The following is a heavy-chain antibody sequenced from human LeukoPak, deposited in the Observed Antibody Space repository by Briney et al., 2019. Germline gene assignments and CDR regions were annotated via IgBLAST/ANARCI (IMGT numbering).Heavy chain of an antibody. V-gene: IGHV1-69*04. D-gene: IGHD4-17*01. CDR1: GGTFSSYA. CDR3: ARKFQGSDYLHTQQNLYYYGMDV. J-gene: IGHJ6*02. Sequence: ASVKVSCKASGGTFSSYAISWVRQAPGQGLEWMGRIIPILGIANYAQKFQGRVTITADKSTSTAYMELSSLRSEDTAVYYCARKFQGSDYLHTQQNLYYYGMDVWGQGTTVTVSS. CDR2: IIPILGIA.